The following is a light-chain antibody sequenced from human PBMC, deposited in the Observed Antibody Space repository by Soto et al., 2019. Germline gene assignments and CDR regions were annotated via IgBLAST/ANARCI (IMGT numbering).Light chain of an antibody. CDR3: QQYNTYLWT. CDR1: QSISSY. V-gene: IGKV1-39*01. J-gene: IGKJ1*01. Sequence: DIQMTQSPSSLSASVGDRVTMTCRASQSISSYLNWYQQKPGKAPKLLIFAASSLQSGVPSRFRGSGSGTEFTLTISSLQPDDFATYYCQQYNTYLWTFGQGTKVDI. CDR2: AAS.